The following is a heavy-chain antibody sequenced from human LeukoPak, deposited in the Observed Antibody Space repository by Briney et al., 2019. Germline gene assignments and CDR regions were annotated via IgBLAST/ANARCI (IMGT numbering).Heavy chain of an antibody. CDR3: ARQENDVLTGYYVNY. CDR1: GGSISSSSYY. V-gene: IGHV4-39*01. D-gene: IGHD3-9*01. Sequence: SETLSLTCTVSGGSISSSSYYWGWIRQPPGKGLEWIGSIYYSGSTYYNPSLKSRVTISVDTSTNQFSLRLSSVTAADTAVYYCARQENDVLTGYYVNYWGQGTLVTVSS. CDR2: IYYSGST. J-gene: IGHJ4*02.